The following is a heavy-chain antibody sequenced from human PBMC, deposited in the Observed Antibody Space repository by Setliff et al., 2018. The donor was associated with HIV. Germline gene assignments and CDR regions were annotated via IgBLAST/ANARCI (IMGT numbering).Heavy chain of an antibody. CDR3: VRETLYSYVDV. CDR2: IYSSGTT. CDR1: GGSISRGGYY. V-gene: IGHV4-31*03. D-gene: IGHD3-16*01. J-gene: IGHJ6*04. Sequence: SSETLSLTCRVSGGSISRGGYYWTWVRHHPGKALEWIGYIYSSGTTYYNPSLKGRILMSVDVSRNEFSLTLRSVIAADTAIHYCVRETLYSYVDVWGKGTTVTVSS.